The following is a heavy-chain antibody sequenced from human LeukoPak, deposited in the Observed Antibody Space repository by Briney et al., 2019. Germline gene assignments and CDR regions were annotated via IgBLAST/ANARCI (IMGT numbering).Heavy chain of an antibody. D-gene: IGHD3-10*01. Sequence: GGSLRLSCAASGFTFSSYGMHWVRQAPGKGLEWVAVISHDGSNKYYADSVKGRFTISRDNSKNTLYLQMNSLRAEDTAVYYCAKPSTPLYYYGSGSYFDYWGQGTLVTVSS. CDR1: GFTFSSYG. J-gene: IGHJ4*02. CDR3: AKPSTPLYYYGSGSYFDY. V-gene: IGHV3-30*18. CDR2: ISHDGSNK.